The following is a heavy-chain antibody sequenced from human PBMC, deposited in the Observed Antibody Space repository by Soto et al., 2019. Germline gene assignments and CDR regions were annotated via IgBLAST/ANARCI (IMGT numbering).Heavy chain of an antibody. CDR3: ARDSGGSCCPESFHH. CDR2: IIPILGIA. CDR1: GGTFSSYT. D-gene: IGHD2-15*01. V-gene: IGHV1-69*04. J-gene: IGHJ1*01. Sequence: SVKVSCKASGGTFSSYTISWVRQAPGQGLEWMGRIIPILGIANYAQKFQGRVTITADKSTSTAYMELSSLRSEDTAVYYCARDSGGSCCPESFHHWSQGTLVTVSS.